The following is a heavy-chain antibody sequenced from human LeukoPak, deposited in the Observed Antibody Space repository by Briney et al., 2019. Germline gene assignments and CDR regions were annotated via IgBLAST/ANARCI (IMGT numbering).Heavy chain of an antibody. Sequence: PGGSLRLSCAASGFTVSSNYMSWFRKAPGKGLEGVSVIYSGGSTYYADSVKGRFTISRDNSKNTLYLQMNSLRAEDTAVYYCARDDSSGPDAFDIWGQGTMVTVSS. CDR3: ARDDSSGPDAFDI. CDR2: IYSGGST. CDR1: GFTVSSNY. D-gene: IGHD3-22*01. V-gene: IGHV3-53*01. J-gene: IGHJ3*02.